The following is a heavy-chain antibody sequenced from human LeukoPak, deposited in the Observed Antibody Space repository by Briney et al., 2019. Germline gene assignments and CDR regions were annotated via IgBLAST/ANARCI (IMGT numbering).Heavy chain of an antibody. Sequence: SETLSLTCTVSGGSISSHYWSWIRQPPGKGLEWIGEINHSGSTNYNPSLKSRVTISVDTSKNQFSLKLSSVTAADTAVYYCARGLYSSSFDYWGQGTLVTVSS. CDR2: INHSGST. J-gene: IGHJ4*02. V-gene: IGHV4-34*01. CDR3: ARGLYSSSFDY. CDR1: GGSISSHY. D-gene: IGHD6-6*01.